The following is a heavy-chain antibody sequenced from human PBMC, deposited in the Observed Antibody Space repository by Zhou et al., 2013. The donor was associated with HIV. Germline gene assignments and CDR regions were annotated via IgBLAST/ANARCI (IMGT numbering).Heavy chain of an antibody. J-gene: IGHJ3*02. Sequence: QVQLVQSGTEVKKPGASVKVSCKAFGYTFTAYDINWVRQATGQGLEYMGWMNPNNGNTASAQKFQGRITMTRTTSINTAYLELSSLKSEDTAVYYCARARDVVVPNFDIWGQGTMVTVSS. CDR3: ARARDVVVPNFDI. V-gene: IGHV1-8*02. D-gene: IGHD2-2*01. CDR2: MNPNNGNT. CDR1: GYTFTAYD.